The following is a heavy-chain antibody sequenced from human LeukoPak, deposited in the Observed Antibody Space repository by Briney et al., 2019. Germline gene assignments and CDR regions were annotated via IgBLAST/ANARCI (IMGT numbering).Heavy chain of an antibody. J-gene: IGHJ4*02. CDR3: AKVRGRYAGYDWGHFDY. Sequence: TGGSLRLSCADSGSTFNTYALSWVREAPGKGLEWISSISVSGGSTYYADSVKGRFTISRENSKNTLYLQMNSLRAEDTAVYYCAKVRGRYAGYDWGHFDYWGQGTLVTVSS. D-gene: IGHD5-12*01. CDR2: ISVSGGST. V-gene: IGHV3-23*01. CDR1: GSTFNTYA.